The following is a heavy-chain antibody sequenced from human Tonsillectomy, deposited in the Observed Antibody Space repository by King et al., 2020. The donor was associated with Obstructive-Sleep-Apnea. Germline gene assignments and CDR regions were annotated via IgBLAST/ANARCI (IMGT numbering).Heavy chain of an antibody. CDR1: GFTFGDYA. V-gene: IGHV3-49*03. D-gene: IGHD2-15*01. Sequence: VQLVESGGGLVQPGRSLRLSCTAPGFTFGDYAMSWFRQAPGKGLEWGGFIRSKAYGGTKEYDASVKGRFTISRDDSKSIAYLQMNSLKTEDTAVYYCTRVGRYCSGGSCESDYWGQGTLVTVSS. J-gene: IGHJ4*02. CDR2: IRSKAYGGTK. CDR3: TRVGRYCSGGSCESDY.